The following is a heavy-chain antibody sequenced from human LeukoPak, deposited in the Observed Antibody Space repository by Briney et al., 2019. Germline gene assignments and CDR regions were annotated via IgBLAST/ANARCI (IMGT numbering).Heavy chain of an antibody. J-gene: IGHJ1*01. CDR3: ARTGIAAAEYFQH. D-gene: IGHD6-13*01. V-gene: IGHV1-8*01. CDR2: MNPNSGNT. Sequence: ASVKVSCKASGYTFTSYDINWVRQATGQGLEWMGWMNPNSGNTGYAQKFQGRVTITRDTSASTAYMELSSLRSEDTAVYYCARTGIAAAEYFQHWGQGTLVTVSS. CDR1: GYTFTSYD.